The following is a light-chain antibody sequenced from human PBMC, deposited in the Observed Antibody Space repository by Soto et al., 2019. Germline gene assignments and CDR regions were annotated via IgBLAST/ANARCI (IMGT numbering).Light chain of an antibody. CDR1: QGVTNF. J-gene: IGKJ2*01. CDR3: QQRYTYPHT. Sequence: IQVTQSPSFLSASVGDRVTITCRTSQGVTNFFAWYQQKSGKAPRLLISSISSLNSGVPSRFSGSGSGTEFTLTISSLQPEDFATYYCQQRYTYPHTFGLGTQLEI. CDR2: SIS. V-gene: IGKV1-9*01.